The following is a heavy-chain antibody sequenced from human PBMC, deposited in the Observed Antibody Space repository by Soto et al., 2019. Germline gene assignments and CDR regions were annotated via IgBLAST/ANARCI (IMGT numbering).Heavy chain of an antibody. CDR2: IYYSGTT. Sequence: SETLSLTCAVSGYSIISSNWRGWIRQPPGKGLEWIGYIYYSGTTYYNPSLKSRVTMSVDTSKNQFSLKLTSVTAVDTAVYYCERRATVTKAFEIWGQGTMVTVSS. CDR3: ERRATVTKAFEI. J-gene: IGHJ3*02. CDR1: GYSIISSNW. V-gene: IGHV4-28*01. D-gene: IGHD4-17*01.